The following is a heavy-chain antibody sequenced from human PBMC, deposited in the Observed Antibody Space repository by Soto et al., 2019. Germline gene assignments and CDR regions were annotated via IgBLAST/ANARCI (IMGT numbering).Heavy chain of an antibody. J-gene: IGHJ4*02. D-gene: IGHD6-19*01. Sequence: TLSLTCTVSGGSINSGGYSWTWIRQPPGKGLEWIGFIYHTGTTYYNPSLKSRVTISVDTSKNLFSLKLSSMTAADTAVYYCARDLRGSGWYYFDYWGQGTLVTVSS. CDR3: ARDLRGSGWYYFDY. V-gene: IGHV4-30-2*01. CDR1: GGSINSGGYS. CDR2: IYHTGTT.